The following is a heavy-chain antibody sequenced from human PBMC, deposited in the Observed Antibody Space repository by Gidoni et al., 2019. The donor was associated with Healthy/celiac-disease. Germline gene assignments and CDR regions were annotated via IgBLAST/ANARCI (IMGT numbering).Heavy chain of an antibody. CDR1: GGSISSSTYY. J-gene: IGHJ6*02. CDR2: IYYSGST. Sequence: QLQLQESGPGLVKPSETLSLTCTVPGGSISSSTYYWGWIRQPPGKGLEWIGSIYYSGSTYYNPSLKSRVTISVDTSKNQFSLKLSSVTAADTAVYYCARISPQQRTYYYYGMDVWGQGTTVTVSS. V-gene: IGHV4-39*01. CDR3: ARISPQQRTYYYYGMDV.